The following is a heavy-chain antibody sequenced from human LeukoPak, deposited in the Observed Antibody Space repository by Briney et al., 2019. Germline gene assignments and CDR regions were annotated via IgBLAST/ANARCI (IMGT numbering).Heavy chain of an antibody. V-gene: IGHV4-39*07. CDR2: IYHNGRT. CDR1: GGSISSSSYY. Sequence: PSETLSLTCTVSGGSISSSSYYWGWIRQPPGKGLEWIGSIYHNGRTYYSPSLSSRVTISVDTSKNQFSLKLSSVTAADTAVYYCAREFVTMIVAYGWFDPWGQGTLVTVSS. CDR3: AREFVTMIVAYGWFDP. J-gene: IGHJ5*02. D-gene: IGHD3-22*01.